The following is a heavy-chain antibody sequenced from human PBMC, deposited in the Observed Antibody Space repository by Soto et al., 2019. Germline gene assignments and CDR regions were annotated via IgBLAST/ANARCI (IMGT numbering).Heavy chain of an antibody. CDR1: GGTFSSYA. CDR2: IIPIFGTA. V-gene: IGHV1-69*05. J-gene: IGHJ4*02. Sequence: GASVKVSCKASGGTFSSYAISWVRQAPGQGLEWMGVIIPIFGTANYAQKFQGRVTLTRDKSTSTVYMELSSLRSEDTAVYYCARDSGSSSCDYWGQGTLVTVSS. D-gene: IGHD6-19*01. CDR3: ARDSGSSSCDY.